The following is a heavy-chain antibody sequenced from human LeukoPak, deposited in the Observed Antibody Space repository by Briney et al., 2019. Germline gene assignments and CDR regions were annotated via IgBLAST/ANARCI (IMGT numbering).Heavy chain of an antibody. D-gene: IGHD6-19*01. Sequence: PGGSRRLSCATSGFTLSSYSMNWVRQAPGKGLEWVSYISSGSTTIYYADSVKGRFTISRGNAKNSLYLQMNSLRAEDTAVYYCARDVEQWLVRVYYFDYWGQGTLVTVSS. CDR1: GFTLSSYS. V-gene: IGHV3-48*01. CDR3: ARDVEQWLVRVYYFDY. CDR2: ISSGSTTI. J-gene: IGHJ4*02.